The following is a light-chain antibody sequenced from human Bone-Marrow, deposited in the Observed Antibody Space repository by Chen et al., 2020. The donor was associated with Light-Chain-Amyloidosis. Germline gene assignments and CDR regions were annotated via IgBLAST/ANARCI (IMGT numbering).Light chain of an antibody. V-gene: IGLV3-21*02. CDR1: NIGPTS. CDR2: DDS. J-gene: IGLJ3*02. CDR3: QVWDRSSDRPV. Sequence: SYVLTQPSSVSVAPGQTATIACGGNNIGPTSVHWYQQKPGQAPLLVVYDDSDRPSGIPERWSGSNSGNTSTLTISRVEAGDEADYYCQVWDRSSDRPVFGGGTKLTVL.